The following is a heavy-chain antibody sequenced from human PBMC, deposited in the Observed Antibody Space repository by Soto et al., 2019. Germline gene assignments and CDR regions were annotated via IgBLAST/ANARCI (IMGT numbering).Heavy chain of an antibody. CDR3: ATGSIVTPALHYYYYGMDV. CDR2: IYYSGST. V-gene: IGHV4-59*01. J-gene: IGHJ6*02. Sequence: SDTLSLTCTVSGGPISSYYWSWIRQPPGKGLEWIGYIYYSGSTNYNPSLKSRVTISVDTSKNQFSLKLSSVTAADTAVYYCATGSIVTPALHYYYYGMDVWGQGTTVTVSS. D-gene: IGHD4-4*01. CDR1: GGPISSYY.